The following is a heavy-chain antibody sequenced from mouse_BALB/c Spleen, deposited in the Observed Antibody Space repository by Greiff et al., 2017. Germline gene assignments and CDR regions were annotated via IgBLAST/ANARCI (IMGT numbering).Heavy chain of an antibody. CDR3: ARYGNPYYYAMDY. V-gene: IGHV1-14*01. J-gene: IGHJ4*01. CDR2: INPYNDGT. D-gene: IGHD2-1*01. CDR1: GYTFTSYV. Sequence: VQLKESGPELVKPGASVKMSCKASGYTFTSYVMHWVKQKPGQGLEWIGYINPYNDGTKYNEKFKGKATLTSDKSSSTAYMELSSLTSEDSAVYYCARYGNPYYYAMDYWGQGTSVTVSS.